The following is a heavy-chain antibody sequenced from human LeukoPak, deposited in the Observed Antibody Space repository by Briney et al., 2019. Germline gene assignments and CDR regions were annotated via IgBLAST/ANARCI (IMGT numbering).Heavy chain of an antibody. J-gene: IGHJ4*02. CDR1: GFTFSSYA. CDR3: TTDITGTIDY. Sequence: GGSLRLSCAASGFTFSSYAMSWVRQAPGKGLEWVSAISGSGGSTYYADSVKGRFTISRDNSKNTLYLQMNSLKTEDTAVYYCTTDITGTIDYWGQGTLVTVSS. CDR2: ISGSGGST. D-gene: IGHD1-20*01. V-gene: IGHV3-23*01.